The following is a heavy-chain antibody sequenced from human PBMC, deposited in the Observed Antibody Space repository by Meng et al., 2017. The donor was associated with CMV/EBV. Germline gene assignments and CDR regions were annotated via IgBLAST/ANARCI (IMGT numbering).Heavy chain of an antibody. D-gene: IGHD3-3*01. J-gene: IGHJ3*02. CDR3: ASPITIFGVVPRDDAFDI. CDR1: GDTFSSYA. Sequence: SVKVSCKASGDTFSSYAISWVRQAPGQGLEWMGGIIPILGIANYAQKFQGRVTITADTSTSTAYMELSSLRSEDTAVYYCASPITIFGVVPRDDAFDIWGQGTMVTVSS. V-gene: IGHV1-69*10. CDR2: IIPILGIA.